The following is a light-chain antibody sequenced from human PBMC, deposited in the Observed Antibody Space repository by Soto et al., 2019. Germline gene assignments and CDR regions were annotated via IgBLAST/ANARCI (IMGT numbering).Light chain of an antibody. V-gene: IGKV4-1*01. CDR2: WAS. Sequence: DIVMTQSPDSLAVSLGERATINGKSSQSVLHSSNSKDTLAWYLQKPGQPPKVLIYWASTRSSGVPDRYSCSGSGPDVSLTISCVRAEDVAVYYRQKYNTTNLTFVGGTQVAIK. J-gene: IGKJ4*01. CDR3: QKYNTTNLT. CDR1: QSVLHSSNSKDT.